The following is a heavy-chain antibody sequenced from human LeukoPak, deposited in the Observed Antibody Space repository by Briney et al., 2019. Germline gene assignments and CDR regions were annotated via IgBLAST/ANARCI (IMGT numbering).Heavy chain of an antibody. CDR2: IYTSGST. J-gene: IGHJ3*02. V-gene: IGHV4-4*07. Sequence: PETLSLTCTVSGGSISSYYWSWIRQPAGKGLEWIGRIYTSGSTNYNPSLKSRVTISVDTSKNQFSLKLSSVTAADTAVYYCAREYGSGSYWVRAFDIWGQGTMVTVSS. CDR3: AREYGSGSYWVRAFDI. D-gene: IGHD3-10*01. CDR1: GGSISSYY.